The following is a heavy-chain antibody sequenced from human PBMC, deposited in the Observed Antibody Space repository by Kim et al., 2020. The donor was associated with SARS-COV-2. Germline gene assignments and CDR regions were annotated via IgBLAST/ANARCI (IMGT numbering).Heavy chain of an antibody. J-gene: IGHJ5*02. CDR3: ARDVRQLLSPNQRFDP. V-gene: IGHV4-34*01. Sequence: PSLKSRVTISLATSKSQFSLKLSSVTGADPAVYYCARDVRQLLSPNQRFDPWGQGTLVTVSS. D-gene: IGHD4-17*01.